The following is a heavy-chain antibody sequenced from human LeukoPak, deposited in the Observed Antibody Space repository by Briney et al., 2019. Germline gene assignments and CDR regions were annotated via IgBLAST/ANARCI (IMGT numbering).Heavy chain of an antibody. V-gene: IGHV4-59*08. D-gene: IGHD1-26*01. CDR2: IYYSGST. CDR3: ARLASGSYGPLTPFDY. Sequence: SETLSLTCTVSGGSISSYYWSWIRQPPGKGLGWIGDIYYSGSTNYNPSLKSRVTISVDTSKNQVSLRLSSVTAADTAVYYSARLASGSYGPLTPFDYWGQGTLVTVSS. CDR1: GGSISSYY. J-gene: IGHJ4*02.